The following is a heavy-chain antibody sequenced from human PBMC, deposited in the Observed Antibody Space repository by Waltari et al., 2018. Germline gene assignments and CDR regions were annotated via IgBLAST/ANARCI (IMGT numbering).Heavy chain of an antibody. CDR3: AKVGDSGYAYAYYDH. CDR2: ITGSGGST. J-gene: IGHJ4*02. V-gene: IGHV3-23*01. D-gene: IGHD5-12*01. Sequence: EVQVLESGGGLVQPGGSLRLSCAASGFTFSRYSMTWVRQPPGTGLGWVSGITGSGGSTYYADSVQGRFTISRDNSKNTLYLQMNSLRAEDTAVYYCAKVGDSGYAYAYYDHWGQGTLVTVSS. CDR1: GFTFSRYS.